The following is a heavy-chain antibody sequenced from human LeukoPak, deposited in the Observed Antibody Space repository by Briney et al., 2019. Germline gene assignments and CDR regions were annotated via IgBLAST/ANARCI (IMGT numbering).Heavy chain of an antibody. V-gene: IGHV4-59*08. Sequence: SETLSLTCTVPGGSIGSYYWSWVRQPPGKGLEWIGYIYYTGSTNCNPSLKSRVTISVDTSKNQFSLKLSSVTAADTAVYYCARHHKYHYDSSGHSPFDYWGQGTLVTVSS. D-gene: IGHD3-22*01. J-gene: IGHJ4*02. CDR3: ARHHKYHYDSSGHSPFDY. CDR2: IYYTGST. CDR1: GGSIGSYY.